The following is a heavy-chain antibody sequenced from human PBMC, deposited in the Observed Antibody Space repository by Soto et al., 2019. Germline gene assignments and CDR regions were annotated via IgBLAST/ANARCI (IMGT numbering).Heavy chain of an antibody. CDR2: ISSSSSTI. J-gene: IGHJ5*02. V-gene: IGHV3-48*02. CDR1: GFSFSSYR. Sequence: GGSLRLSCAASGFSFSSYRMNWVRQAPGKGLEWVSHISSSSSTISYADSVKGRLTISRDNAKNSLYLQMNSLRDEDTAVYYCARDHVAGANWFDPWGQGTLVTVSS. D-gene: IGHD6-19*01. CDR3: ARDHVAGANWFDP.